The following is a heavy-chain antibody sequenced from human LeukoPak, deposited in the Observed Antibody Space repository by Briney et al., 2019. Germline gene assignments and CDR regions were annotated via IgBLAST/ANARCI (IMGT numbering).Heavy chain of an antibody. CDR3: AKSNWYSSSWYGVWFDP. Sequence: SGGSLRLSCAASGFTFSSYAMSWVRQAPGKGLEWVSAISGSGGSTYYADSVKGRFTISRDNSKNTLYLLMNSLRAEDTAVYYCAKSNWYSSSWYGVWFDPWGQGTLVTVSS. CDR1: GFTFSSYA. D-gene: IGHD6-13*01. CDR2: ISGSGGST. J-gene: IGHJ5*02. V-gene: IGHV3-23*01.